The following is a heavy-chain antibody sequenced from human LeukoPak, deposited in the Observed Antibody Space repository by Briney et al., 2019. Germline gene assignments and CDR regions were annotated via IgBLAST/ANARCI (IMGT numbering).Heavy chain of an antibody. Sequence: ASVKVSCKASGGTFSSYAISWVRQAPGQGLEWMGGIIPIFGTANYAQKFQGRVTITADESTGTAYMELSSLRSEDTAVYYCAIAPEVEMAAAVDYWGQGTLVTVSS. V-gene: IGHV1-69*01. CDR3: AIAPEVEMAAAVDY. CDR2: IIPIFGTA. CDR1: GGTFSSYA. J-gene: IGHJ4*02. D-gene: IGHD5-24*01.